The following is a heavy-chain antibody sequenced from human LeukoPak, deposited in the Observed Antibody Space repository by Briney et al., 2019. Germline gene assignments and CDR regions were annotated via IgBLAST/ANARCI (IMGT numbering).Heavy chain of an antibody. J-gene: IGHJ6*02. Sequence: ASVTVSCKASGYTFTSYDINWVRQATGQGLEWMGWMNPNSGNTGYAQKFQGRVTMTRNTSISTAYMELSSLRSEDTAVYYCASGVVVAAALPYGMDVWGQGTTVTVSS. D-gene: IGHD2-15*01. CDR3: ASGVVVAAALPYGMDV. CDR1: GYTFTSYD. CDR2: MNPNSGNT. V-gene: IGHV1-8*01.